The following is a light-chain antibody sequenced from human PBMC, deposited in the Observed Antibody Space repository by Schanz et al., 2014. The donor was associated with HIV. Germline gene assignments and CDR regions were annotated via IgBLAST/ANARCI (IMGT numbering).Light chain of an antibody. CDR3: QSFDSSVSGVV. CDR2: SNN. CDR1: TSNIAHNF. Sequence: QSVLTQPPSVSAAPGQKVTISCSGSTSNIAHNFVSWYQQLPGTAPKLLIYSNNQRPSGVPDRYSGSKSDTSASLAITGLQAEDEADYYCQSFDSSVSGVVFGGGTKLTVL. V-gene: IGLV1-40*01. J-gene: IGLJ2*01.